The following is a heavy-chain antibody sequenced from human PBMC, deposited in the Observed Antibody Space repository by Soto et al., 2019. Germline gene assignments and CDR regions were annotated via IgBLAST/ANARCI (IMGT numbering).Heavy chain of an antibody. D-gene: IGHD3-3*01. J-gene: IGHJ6*02. CDR1: GYSVSSGYY. Sequence: NPSETLSLTCAVSGYSVSSGYYWGWVRQPPGKGLEWIGNIYHSGSTYYNPSLKSRVTISIHTSKNQFSLTLSSVTAADTAIYYCARYDEYYYGGMDVWGQGTTVTVSS. V-gene: IGHV4-38-2*01. CDR3: ARYDEYYYGGMDV. CDR2: IYHSGST.